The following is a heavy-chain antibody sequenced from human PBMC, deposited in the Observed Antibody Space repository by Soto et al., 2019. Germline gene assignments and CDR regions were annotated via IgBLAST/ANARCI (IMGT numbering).Heavy chain of an antibody. CDR1: GFTFSNYA. V-gene: IGHV3-30-3*01. CDR3: GRGCSIVTETRRGSDH. Sequence: QVQLVESGGGVVQPGRSLRLSCADSGFTFSNYAMHWVRQAPGKGLDWVAVISYEGSSKYYAESVKGRFTISRDNAESTLYLQMDSLRAGDTAVYYCGRGCSIVTETRRGSDHWGQGALVTVSS. J-gene: IGHJ4*02. CDR2: ISYEGSSK. D-gene: IGHD2-21*02.